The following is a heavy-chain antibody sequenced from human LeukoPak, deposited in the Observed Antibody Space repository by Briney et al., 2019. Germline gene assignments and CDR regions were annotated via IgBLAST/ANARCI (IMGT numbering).Heavy chain of an antibody. CDR3: ARQIRDAFDI. D-gene: IGHD4-17*01. CDR1: GGSISGYY. V-gene: IGHV4-59*08. J-gene: IGHJ3*02. Sequence: SETLSLTCTVSGGSISGYYWSWIRQPPGKGLEWIGYIYYSGSTNYNPSLKSRVTISVDTSKNQFSLKLSSVTAADTAVYYCARQIRDAFDIWGQGTMVTVSS. CDR2: IYYSGST.